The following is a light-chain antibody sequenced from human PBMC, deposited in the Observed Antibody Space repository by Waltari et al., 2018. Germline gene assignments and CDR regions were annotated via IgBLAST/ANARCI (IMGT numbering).Light chain of an antibody. V-gene: IGLV1-47*01. CDR2: RNN. Sequence: QSVLTQPPSASGTPGQRVTISCSGSNSNIGTHYVYWYQHLPGTAPKLLIYRNNQRPSGVPDRFSGSKSGTSASLAISGLRSEDEADYYCAAWDDSLSGYLFGTGTKVTVL. CDR3: AAWDDSLSGYL. CDR1: NSNIGTHY. J-gene: IGLJ1*01.